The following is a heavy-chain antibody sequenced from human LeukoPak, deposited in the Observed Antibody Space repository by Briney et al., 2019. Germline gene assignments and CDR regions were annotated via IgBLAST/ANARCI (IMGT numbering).Heavy chain of an antibody. Sequence: GASVKVSCKASGYTFTSYGISWVRQAPGQGLEWMGWISAYNGNANYAQNLQGRITMTTDTSTSTAYMELTSLRSDDTAVYYCARDYYYDSSGYVDYWGQRTLVTVSS. CDR3: ARDYYYDSSGYVDY. D-gene: IGHD3-22*01. CDR1: GYTFTSYG. CDR2: ISAYNGNA. V-gene: IGHV1-18*01. J-gene: IGHJ4*02.